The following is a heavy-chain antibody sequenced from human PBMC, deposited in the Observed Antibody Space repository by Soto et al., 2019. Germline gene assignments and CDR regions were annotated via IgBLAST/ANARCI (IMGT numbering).Heavy chain of an antibody. Sequence: GGSLRLSCAASGFTFSSYGMHWVRPAPGKGLGWVAVIWYDGSNKYYADSVKGRFTISRDNSKNTLYLQMNSLRAEDTAVYYCARDGYCSGGSCYSVPVFDYWGQGTLVTVSS. D-gene: IGHD2-15*01. CDR1: GFTFSSYG. CDR3: ARDGYCSGGSCYSVPVFDY. CDR2: IWYDGSNK. V-gene: IGHV3-33*01. J-gene: IGHJ4*02.